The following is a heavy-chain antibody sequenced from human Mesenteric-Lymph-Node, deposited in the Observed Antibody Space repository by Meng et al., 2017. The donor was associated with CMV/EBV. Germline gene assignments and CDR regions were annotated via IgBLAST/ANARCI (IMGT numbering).Heavy chain of an antibody. V-gene: IGHV1-2*02. D-gene: IGHD2-2*01. CDR3: ARNIPAPSTLYYYGLDV. J-gene: IGHJ6*02. CDR1: GYTFTDYY. Sequence: ASVKVSCNASGYTFTDYYIHWVRQAPGQGLEWMGWINPNSGGTNYAQKFQGRVAMTRDTSIITAYLDLSRLKSDDTAVYYCARNIPAPSTLYYYGLDVWGQGTTVTVSS. CDR2: INPNSGGT.